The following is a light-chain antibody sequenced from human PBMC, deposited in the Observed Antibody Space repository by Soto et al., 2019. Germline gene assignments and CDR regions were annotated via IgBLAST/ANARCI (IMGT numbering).Light chain of an antibody. V-gene: IGKV3-20*01. Sequence: EVVLTQSPGTLSLSPGERATLSCRASQSVSSNYLAWYQQKAGQAPRLLIYGASSRATGIPDRFSASGSGTDFTLTISRLEPEDFAVYYCQQYGSSLYTFGQGTKLEIK. CDR3: QQYGSSLYT. CDR1: QSVSSNY. CDR2: GAS. J-gene: IGKJ2*01.